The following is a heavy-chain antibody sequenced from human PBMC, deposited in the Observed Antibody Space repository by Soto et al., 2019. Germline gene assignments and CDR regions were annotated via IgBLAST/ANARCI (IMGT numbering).Heavy chain of an antibody. V-gene: IGHV3-48*03. Sequence: GSLRLSCAASGFTFSSFEMNWVRQAPDKGLEWASYISSSGSTKYYADSVKGRFAISRDNAKNSLWLQMSSLRAEDTAVYYCAKDPPSERMQPDYGMDVWGQGTTVTVSS. CDR2: ISSSGSTK. CDR1: GFTFSSFE. D-gene: IGHD6-13*01. J-gene: IGHJ6*02. CDR3: AKDPPSERMQPDYGMDV.